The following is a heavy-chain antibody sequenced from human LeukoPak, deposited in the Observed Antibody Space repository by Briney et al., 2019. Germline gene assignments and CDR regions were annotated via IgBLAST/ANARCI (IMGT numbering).Heavy chain of an antibody. D-gene: IGHD5-18*01. V-gene: IGHV4-59*07. CDR2: IYYNGGT. CDR3: ARRGGQSYGFDS. J-gene: IGHJ4*02. CDR1: GGSISSYY. Sequence: SDTLSLTCTVSGGSISSYYWRWMRQPPGKGLEWIGYIYYNGGTNYNPSLKRRVTISVEASQNQCSPKLSPVTAADTAVYYSARRGGQSYGFDSWGQGTLVTDSS.